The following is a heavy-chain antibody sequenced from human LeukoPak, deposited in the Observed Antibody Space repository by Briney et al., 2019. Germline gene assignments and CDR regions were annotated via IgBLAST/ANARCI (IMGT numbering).Heavy chain of an antibody. CDR1: GYTFTQFG. J-gene: IGHJ4*02. V-gene: IGHV3-49*04. Sequence: GGSLRLSCAASGYTFTQFGMHWVRQAPGKGLEGVGFIASETYGGTAEYAASVKGRFTISRDDSKSIAYLQMNSLKTEDTAVYYCTRDQTPYYWGQGTLVTVSS. CDR3: TRDQTPYY. CDR2: IASETYGGTA.